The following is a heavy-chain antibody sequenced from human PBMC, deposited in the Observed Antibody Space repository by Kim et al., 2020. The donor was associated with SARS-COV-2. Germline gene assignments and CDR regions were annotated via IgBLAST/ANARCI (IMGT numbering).Heavy chain of an antibody. Sequence: KSRVTISVDTSKNQFSLTLSSVTAADTAVYYCARRRSVLLWFGEIYYFDYWGQGTLVTVSS. CDR3: ARRRSVLLWFGEIYYFDY. V-gene: IGHV4-39*01. J-gene: IGHJ4*02. D-gene: IGHD3-10*01.